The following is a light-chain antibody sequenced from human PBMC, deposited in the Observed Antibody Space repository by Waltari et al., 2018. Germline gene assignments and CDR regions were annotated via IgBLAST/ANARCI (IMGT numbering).Light chain of an antibody. CDR2: KNR. V-gene: IGLV3-25*03. Sequence: SYELTQPPSVSVSPGQTARITCSGEALPKQYAYWFQQKPGQAPAGVIYKNRGGPLGIPGRLSGSRSGTTVTLTISGVQAEDEADYYCQSGDSSGTYWVFGGGTKLTVL. CDR3: QSGDSSGTYWV. J-gene: IGLJ3*02. CDR1: ALPKQY.